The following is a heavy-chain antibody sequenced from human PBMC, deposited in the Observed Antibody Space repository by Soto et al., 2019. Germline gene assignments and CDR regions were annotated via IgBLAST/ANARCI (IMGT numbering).Heavy chain of an antibody. CDR1: GFTFSSYA. J-gene: IGHJ5*02. Sequence: PVGSLRLSCGASGFTFSSYAMIWVRQVPGKGMEWVSTISGSGDSTYYADFVKGRFTISRDNSKNTLSLQLTSMTAADTAVYYCARGGTWPTRFDPWGPGTLVTVSS. V-gene: IGHV3-23*01. CDR3: ARGGTWPTRFDP. CDR2: ISGSGDST. D-gene: IGHD3-16*01.